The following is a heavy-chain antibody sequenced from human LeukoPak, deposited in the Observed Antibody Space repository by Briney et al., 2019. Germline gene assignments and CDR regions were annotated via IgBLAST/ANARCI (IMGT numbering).Heavy chain of an antibody. CDR3: ARGFRDTAMFLDY. CDR2: ISGSSSNV. Sequence: GGSLRLSCAAPGFTFSSYEMNWVRQAPGKGLEWISAISGSSSNVYYAASVRGRFTISRDNAENSLYLQLNTMRAEDTAVCYCARGFRDTAMFLDYWGQGTLVTVSS. D-gene: IGHD5-18*01. J-gene: IGHJ4*02. V-gene: IGHV3-48*03. CDR1: GFTFSSYE.